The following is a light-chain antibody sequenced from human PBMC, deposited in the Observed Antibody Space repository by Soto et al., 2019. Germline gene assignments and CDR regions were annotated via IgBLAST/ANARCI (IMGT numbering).Light chain of an antibody. V-gene: IGKV3-20*01. CDR2: DAS. CDR1: QRVASD. Sequence: VLTKYPGTLSLSPGEGATLSCRASQRVASDLAWYLQKPGQPPRLLIYDASIRATGIPDRISGSGSERDFTLTISRLEPEDAAVYYCQQYLNSPRTFGQGTKVDIK. CDR3: QQYLNSPRT. J-gene: IGKJ1*01.